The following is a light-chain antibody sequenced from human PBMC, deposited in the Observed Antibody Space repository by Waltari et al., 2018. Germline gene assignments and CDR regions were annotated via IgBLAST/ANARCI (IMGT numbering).Light chain of an antibody. CDR3: QVWDTTGDHVA. CDR2: DDR. V-gene: IGLV3-21*02. Sequence: SYVLTQPPSVSVAPGRTAKITCAGNNIASKAVQWYQQKPGQAPVLVVHDDRDRPSGMPERFSGSNAGSTATLTVSRVEAGDEADYYCQVWDTTGDHVAFGGGTKLTVL. J-gene: IGLJ2*01. CDR1: NIASKA.